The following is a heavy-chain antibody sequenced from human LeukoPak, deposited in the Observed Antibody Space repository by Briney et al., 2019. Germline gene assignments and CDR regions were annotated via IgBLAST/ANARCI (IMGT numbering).Heavy chain of an antibody. Sequence: GGSLRLSCAASGFTFSSYGMHWVRQAPGKGLEWVAFIRYDGSNKYYADSVKGRFTISRDNSKNTLYLQMNSLRAEDTAVYYCAREIVVVVAATYGDAFDIWGQGTMVTVSS. CDR2: IRYDGSNK. V-gene: IGHV3-30*02. D-gene: IGHD2-15*01. CDR1: GFTFSSYG. CDR3: AREIVVVVAATYGDAFDI. J-gene: IGHJ3*02.